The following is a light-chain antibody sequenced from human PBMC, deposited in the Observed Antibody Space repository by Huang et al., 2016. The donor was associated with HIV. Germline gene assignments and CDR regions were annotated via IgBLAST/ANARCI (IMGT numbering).Light chain of an antibody. J-gene: IGKJ4*01. V-gene: IGKV3D-15*01. CDR1: QGVRSN. CDR3: QQYNDWPPLT. Sequence: EIVMTQSPASLSASLGQRATLSCRASQGVRSNLAWYQQQPGQAPRLLIFGAPTRATGTPARFSGSGSGTEFTLTITSLQSADSAVYYCQQYNDWPPLTFGGGTKVEI. CDR2: GAP.